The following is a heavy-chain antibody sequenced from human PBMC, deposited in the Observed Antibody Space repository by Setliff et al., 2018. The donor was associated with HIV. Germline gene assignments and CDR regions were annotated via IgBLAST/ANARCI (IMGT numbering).Heavy chain of an antibody. Sequence: LRLSCAASGFTFDDFGMTWVRQRPGKGLEWVSGINWNGAITDYADSVEGRFTISRDNARNSLYLEMNNLRAEDTAMYYCARVPRISYTRGVYYYYYMDVWGKGTTVTVSS. CDR2: INWNGAIT. J-gene: IGHJ6*03. CDR3: ARVPRISYTRGVYYYYYMDV. V-gene: IGHV3-20*04. D-gene: IGHD3-10*01. CDR1: GFTFDDFG.